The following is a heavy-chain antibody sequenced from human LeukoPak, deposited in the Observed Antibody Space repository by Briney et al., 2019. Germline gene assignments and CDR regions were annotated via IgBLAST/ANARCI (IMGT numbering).Heavy chain of an antibody. Sequence: PSETLSLTCTVSGDSIRSVDYYWSWIRQPPGKGLEWIGYIHYSGSTSYIPSLESRVTISLDTSKNQYSLKLISMTAADTAVYYCANIAAAGPGTPFFNYWGQGTLVTVSS. CDR1: GDSIRSVDYY. CDR3: ANIAAAGPGTPFFNY. J-gene: IGHJ4*02. D-gene: IGHD6-13*01. V-gene: IGHV4-30-4*01. CDR2: IHYSGST.